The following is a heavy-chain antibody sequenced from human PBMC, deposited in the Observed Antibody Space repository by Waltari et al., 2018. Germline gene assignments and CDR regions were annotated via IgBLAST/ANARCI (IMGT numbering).Heavy chain of an antibody. CDR2: IRRRTKGDGT. Sequence: EVQLVESGGALVQPGGSLKLSCAASGPIFSDYAMHWVRQASGKGLGGVGRIRRRTKGDGTAYAESVQGRFTISRDDSKNTAYLEMNSLKTDDTAVYYCIRPFEMGIDWGQGTLVTVSS. D-gene: IGHD7-27*01. J-gene: IGHJ4*02. CDR1: GPIFSDYA. CDR3: IRPFEMGID. V-gene: IGHV3-73*01.